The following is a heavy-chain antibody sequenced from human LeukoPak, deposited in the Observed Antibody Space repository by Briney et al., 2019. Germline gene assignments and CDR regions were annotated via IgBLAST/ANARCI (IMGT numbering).Heavy chain of an antibody. J-gene: IGHJ3*01. CDR1: GFAVGNNY. Sequence: GGSLRLSCAASGFAVGNNYMSWVRQAPGKGLEWVSVIYRGGNKYYADTVKVRFTTSRDNSKNTVYLQMNSQRVEDTAVYYCARETGAASLNWGQGTVVTVSS. D-gene: IGHD6-13*01. V-gene: IGHV3-53*01. CDR2: IYRGGNK. CDR3: ARETGAASLN.